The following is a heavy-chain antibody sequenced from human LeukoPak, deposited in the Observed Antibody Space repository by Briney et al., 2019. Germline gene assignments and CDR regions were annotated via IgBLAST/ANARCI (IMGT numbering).Heavy chain of an antibody. V-gene: IGHV1-69*10. CDR1: GGTFSSYA. CDR3: TTDELSYCSGGSCYPDY. CDR2: IIPIFGIA. Sequence: ASVKVSCKASGGTFSSYAISWVRQAPGQGLEWMGGIIPIFGIANYAQKFQGRVTITADKSTSTAYMELSSLRSEDTAVYYCTTDELSYCSGGSCYPDYWGQGTLVTVSS. D-gene: IGHD2-15*01. J-gene: IGHJ4*02.